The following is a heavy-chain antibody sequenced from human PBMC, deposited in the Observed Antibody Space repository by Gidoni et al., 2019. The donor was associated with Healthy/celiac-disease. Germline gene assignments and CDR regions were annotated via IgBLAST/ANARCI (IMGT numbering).Heavy chain of an antibody. CDR2: INTNTGNP. CDR3: AREGEQQRVPWDRWFDP. Sequence: QVQLVQSGSELTTPGASVKVSCKSSGFTFTIYAMNWGRQAPGQGREWMGWINTNTGNPTYAQGLTGRCGFSLDTSVSKAYLQISSRKAEDTDVYYCAREGEQQRVPWDRWFDPWGQGTLVTVSS. J-gene: IGHJ5*02. D-gene: IGHD6-13*01. V-gene: IGHV7-4-1*02. CDR1: GFTFTIYA.